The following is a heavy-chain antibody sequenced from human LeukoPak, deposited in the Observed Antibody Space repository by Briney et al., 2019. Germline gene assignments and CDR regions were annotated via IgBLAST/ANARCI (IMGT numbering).Heavy chain of an antibody. V-gene: IGHV1-2*02. Sequence: GDSVKVSCKASGYTFSGTGWYLYWLRQAPGQGLECMGWIYPYTGATHYAQKFQGRVAMTRDTSISTAYMELSRLRPDDTAVNYCARDGPAQMVDFDYWGQGTLVTVSS. J-gene: IGHJ4*02. CDR1: GYTFSGTGWY. CDR2: IYPYTGAT. D-gene: IGHD3-10*01. CDR3: ARDGPAQMVDFDY.